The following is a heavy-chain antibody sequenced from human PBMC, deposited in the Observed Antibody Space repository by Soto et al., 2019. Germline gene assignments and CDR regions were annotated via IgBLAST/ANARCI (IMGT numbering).Heavy chain of an antibody. J-gene: IGHJ4*02. D-gene: IGHD5-18*01. CDR1: GGSISSSNYY. Sequence: SETLSLTCTVSGGSISSSNYYWGWIRQPPGKGLEWIASIYYGGSTYYNPSLKSRVTISVDTSKNQFSLKLSSVTAADTAVYYCVRQEEYNYGLSYSEYWGQGTLVTVSS. CDR2: IYYGGST. CDR3: VRQEEYNYGLSYSEY. V-gene: IGHV4-39*01.